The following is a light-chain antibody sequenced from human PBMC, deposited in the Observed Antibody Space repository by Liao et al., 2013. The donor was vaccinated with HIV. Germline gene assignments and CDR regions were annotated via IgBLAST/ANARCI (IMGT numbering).Light chain of an antibody. V-gene: IGLV3-1*01. CDR2: YDS. CDR3: QVWDTTSDHGV. Sequence: SYDLTQPPSVSVSPGQTASITCSGDKLGDKYTCWYQQKPGQAPVLVIYYDSDRPSGIPERFSGSNSGNTATLSISRVEAGDDADYYCQVWDTTSDHGVFGTGTKVTVL. J-gene: IGLJ1*01. CDR1: KLGDKY.